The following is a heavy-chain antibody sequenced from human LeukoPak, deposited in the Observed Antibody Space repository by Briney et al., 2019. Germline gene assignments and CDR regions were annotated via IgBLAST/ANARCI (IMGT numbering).Heavy chain of an antibody. CDR1: GFPFSSYA. Sequence: GGSLRLSCAASGFPFSSYAMTWVRQTPGKGLEWVSVISGSGGSTYYADSVKGRFTIPRDNSKNTLYLQMNSLRAEDTAVHYCAKDYYYDSSGYYSTRLDSWGQGTLVTVSS. V-gene: IGHV3-23*01. D-gene: IGHD3-22*01. CDR3: AKDYYYDSSGYYSTRLDS. CDR2: ISGSGGST. J-gene: IGHJ4*02.